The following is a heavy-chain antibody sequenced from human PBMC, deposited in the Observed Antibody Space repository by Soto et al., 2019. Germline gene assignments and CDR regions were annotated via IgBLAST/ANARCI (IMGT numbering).Heavy chain of an antibody. Sequence: GGSLRLSCAASGFTFSNAWMNWVRQAPGKGLEWVGRIKSKTDGGTTDYAAPGKGRFTISRDDSKNTLYLQMNSLKTEETAVYYCTTDRSQANYYHTSGHFWFDPWGQGPLVTV. CDR3: TTDRSQANYYHTSGHFWFDP. V-gene: IGHV3-15*07. D-gene: IGHD3-22*01. CDR2: IKSKTDGGTT. J-gene: IGHJ5*02. CDR1: GFTFSNAW.